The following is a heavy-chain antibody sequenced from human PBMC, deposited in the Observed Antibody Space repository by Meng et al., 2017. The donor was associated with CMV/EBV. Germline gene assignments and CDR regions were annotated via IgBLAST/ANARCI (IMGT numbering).Heavy chain of an antibody. CDR2: IYWDDDK. Sequence: QITLKESVPTLVKPTQTLTLTCTFSGFSLSTSGVGVGWIRQPPGKALEWPALIYWDDDKRYSPSLKSRLTITKDTSKNQVVLTMTNMDPVDTATYYCARIAAAGRFDYWGQGTLVTVSS. CDR1: GFSLSTSGVG. J-gene: IGHJ4*02. CDR3: ARIAAAGRFDY. V-gene: IGHV2-5*02. D-gene: IGHD6-13*01.